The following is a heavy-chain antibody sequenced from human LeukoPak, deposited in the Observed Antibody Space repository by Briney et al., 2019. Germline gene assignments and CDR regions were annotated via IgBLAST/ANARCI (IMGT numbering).Heavy chain of an antibody. Sequence: GGSLRLSCAASGFTFSSYAMSWVRQAPGKGLEWVSAISGSGGSTYYADSVKGRFTISRDNSKNTLYLQMNSLRAEDTAVYYCARDLGIAAAGTTMNWFDPWGQGTLVTVSS. J-gene: IGHJ5*02. CDR1: GFTFSSYA. V-gene: IGHV3-23*01. CDR3: ARDLGIAAAGTTMNWFDP. CDR2: ISGSGGST. D-gene: IGHD6-13*01.